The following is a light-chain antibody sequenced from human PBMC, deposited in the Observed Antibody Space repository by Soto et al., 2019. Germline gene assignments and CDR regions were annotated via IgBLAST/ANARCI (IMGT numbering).Light chain of an antibody. CDR2: GAA. J-gene: IGKJ2*01. CDR1: QSVFSS. V-gene: IGKV3-15*01. Sequence: EIVMTQSPATLSVSPGERVTLSCRASQSVFSSLAWYQQKPGQAPRLLIYGAATRATGIPARFSGSGSGTEFTLTISSLQSEDFAVYYCQQYNSWPQTFGQGTKLDIK. CDR3: QQYNSWPQT.